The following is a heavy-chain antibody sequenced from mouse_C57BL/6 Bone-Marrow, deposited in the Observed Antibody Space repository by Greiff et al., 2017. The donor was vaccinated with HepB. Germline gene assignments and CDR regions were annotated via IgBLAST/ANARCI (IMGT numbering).Heavy chain of an antibody. CDR2: ISSGGSYT. Sequence: EVQRVESGGDLVKPGGSLKLSCAASGFTFSSYGMTWVRQTPDKRLEWVATISSGGSYTYYPDSVKGRVTISRDNAKNTLYLQMSSLKSEDTAMYYCASEGPAPTGDAMDYWGQGTSVTVSS. CDR1: GFTFSSYG. V-gene: IGHV5-6*01. CDR3: ASEGPAPTGDAMDY. D-gene: IGHD3-3*01. J-gene: IGHJ4*01.